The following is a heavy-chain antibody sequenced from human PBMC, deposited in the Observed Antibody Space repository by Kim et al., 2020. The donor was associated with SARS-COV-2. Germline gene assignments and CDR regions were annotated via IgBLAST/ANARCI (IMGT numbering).Heavy chain of an antibody. V-gene: IGHV4-34*01. Sequence: SETLSLTCAVYGGSFSGYYWSWIRQPPGKGLEWIGEINHSGSTNYNPSLKSRVTISVDTSKNQFSLKLSSVTAADTAVYYCARSDLSVDYAFDILGQGT. CDR2: INHSGST. J-gene: IGHJ3*02. D-gene: IGHD2-21*02. CDR3: ARSDLSVDYAFDI. CDR1: GGSFSGYY.